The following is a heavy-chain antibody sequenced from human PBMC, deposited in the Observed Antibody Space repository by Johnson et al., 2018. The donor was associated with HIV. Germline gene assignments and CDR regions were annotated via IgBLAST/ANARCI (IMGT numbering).Heavy chain of an antibody. Sequence: VQLVESGGGLAKPAWSPRLSCAASQFLFSSYYMNCVRQAPGNGLELVGQVNPNGGSTYLIDSGKDRFTISRDNAKNSLYLQMNSLRAEDTALYYCARDVRDYYDSSGYPYLDAFDIWGQGTMVTVSS. D-gene: IGHD3-22*01. J-gene: IGHJ3*02. V-gene: IGHV3-25*05. CDR1: QFLFSSYY. CDR3: ARDVRDYYDSSGYPYLDAFDI. CDR2: VNPNGGST.